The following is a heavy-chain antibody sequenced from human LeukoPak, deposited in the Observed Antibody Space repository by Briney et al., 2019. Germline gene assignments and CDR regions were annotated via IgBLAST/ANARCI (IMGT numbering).Heavy chain of an antibody. D-gene: IGHD3-3*02. Sequence: SETLSLTCTVSGGSISSYYWSWIRQPPGKGLEWIAYIYYTGTTNYNPSPKSRVTISVDTSKKQLSLKLSSVTAADTAVYYCARLPLRSHFDYWGQGTLVTVSS. CDR1: GGSISSYY. V-gene: IGHV4-59*08. J-gene: IGHJ4*02. CDR2: IYYTGTT. CDR3: ARLPLRSHFDY.